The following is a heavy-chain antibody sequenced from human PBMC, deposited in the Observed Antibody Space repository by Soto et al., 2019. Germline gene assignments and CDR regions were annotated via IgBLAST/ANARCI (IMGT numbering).Heavy chain of an antibody. CDR3: ARKGVTGTKGKGKYYYYMDV. V-gene: IGHV4-34*01. CDR2: INHSGST. J-gene: IGHJ6*03. D-gene: IGHD1-7*01. CDR1: GGSFSGYY. Sequence: SETLSLTCAVYGGSFSGYYWSWIRQPPGKGLEWIGEINHSGSTNYNPSLKSRVTISVDTSKNQFSLKLSSVTAADTAVYYCARKGVTGTKGKGKYYYYMDVWGKGTTVTVSS.